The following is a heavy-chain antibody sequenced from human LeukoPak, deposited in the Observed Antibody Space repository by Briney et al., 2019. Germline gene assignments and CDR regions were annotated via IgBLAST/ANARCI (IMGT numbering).Heavy chain of an antibody. Sequence: ASVKVSCKASGYTFTNYDINWVRQATGQGLEWMGWMYPNSGNTGYAQKFQGRVTMTRNTSISTAYMELSSLRSEDTALYYCARDIAGATKGGWFDTWGQGTPVTVSS. CDR3: ARDIAGATKGGWFDT. J-gene: IGHJ5*02. V-gene: IGHV1-8*01. D-gene: IGHD1-26*01. CDR1: GYTFTNYD. CDR2: MYPNSGNT.